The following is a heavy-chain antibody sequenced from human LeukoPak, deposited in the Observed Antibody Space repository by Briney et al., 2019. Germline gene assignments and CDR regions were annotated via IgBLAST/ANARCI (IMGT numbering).Heavy chain of an antibody. CDR1: GGSFTGYY. CDR2: INHSGST. V-gene: IGHV4-34*01. J-gene: IGHJ5*02. CDR3: ARWGLSSSGFDP. Sequence: SETLSLTCAVDGGSFTGYYWSWIRQPPGKGLEWIGEINHSGSTNYNPSLKRRVTISVDTSKNQFSLTLSSVTAADTAVYYCARWGLSSSGFDPWGQGTLVTVSS. D-gene: IGHD3-16*01.